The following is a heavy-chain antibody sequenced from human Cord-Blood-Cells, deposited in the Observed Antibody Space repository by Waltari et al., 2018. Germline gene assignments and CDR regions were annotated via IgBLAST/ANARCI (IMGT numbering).Heavy chain of an antibody. CDR3: ARGRYYYGSGSYRAFDI. CDR1: GGSFSGYY. D-gene: IGHD3-10*01. V-gene: IGHV4-34*01. Sequence: QVQLQQWGAGLLKPSETLSLTCAVYGGSFSGYYWSWIRQPPGKGLEWIGEINHSGSTNNNPSLKSRVTISVDTSKNQFSLKLSSVTAADTAVYYCARGRYYYGSGSYRAFDIWGQGTMVTDSS. CDR2: INHSGST. J-gene: IGHJ3*02.